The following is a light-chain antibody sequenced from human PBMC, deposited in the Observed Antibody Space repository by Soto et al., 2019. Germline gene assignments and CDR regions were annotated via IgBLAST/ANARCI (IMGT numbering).Light chain of an antibody. CDR1: QSVGNN. V-gene: IGKV3-15*01. CDR2: DAS. Sequence: EIVVTQSPATLSVSPGERATLSCRASQSVGNNLAWYQQEPGQAPRLLIYDASTRATGIPARFNGSGSGTDFTLTISSLQSEDFAVYHCQQYKNWPWTFGQGTKVEIK. J-gene: IGKJ1*01. CDR3: QQYKNWPWT.